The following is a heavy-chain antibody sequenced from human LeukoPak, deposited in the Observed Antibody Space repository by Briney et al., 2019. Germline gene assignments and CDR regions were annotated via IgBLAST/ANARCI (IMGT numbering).Heavy chain of an antibody. CDR3: VRTGEVTTVCDY. Sequence: PSETLSLTCAVSGGSLRGYFWNWIRQPPGKGLEWIANIHYNGNTNYNPSLRSRVSISEDTSKNQFSLRLSSVTAADTAVYYCVRTGEVTTVCDYWGQGTLVTVSS. V-gene: IGHV4-59*08. J-gene: IGHJ4*02. CDR2: IHYNGNT. D-gene: IGHD4-17*01. CDR1: GGSLRGYF.